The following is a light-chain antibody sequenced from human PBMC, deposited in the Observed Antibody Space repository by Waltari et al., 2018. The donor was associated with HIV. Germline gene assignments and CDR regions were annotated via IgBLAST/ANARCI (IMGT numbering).Light chain of an antibody. V-gene: IGLV4-69*01. J-gene: IGLJ3*02. CDR1: SGHSNYA. CDR2: LNSDGSH. CDR3: QTWGTGIRV. Sequence: QVVLTQSPSASASLGASVKLTCTLSSGHSNYAIAWHQLQPGKGPRYLMKLNSDGSHTKGDGFPDRFSGSSSGAGRYLTISCLQSEDEADYYCQTWGTGIRVFGGGTKLTVL.